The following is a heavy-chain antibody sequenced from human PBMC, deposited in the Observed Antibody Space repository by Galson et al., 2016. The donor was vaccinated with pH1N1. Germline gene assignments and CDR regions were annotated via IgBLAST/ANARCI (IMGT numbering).Heavy chain of an antibody. Sequence: SVKVSCKASGGTFSSYAVSWVRQAPGQGLEWVGGIIGMFGTTTYAQKLQGRVTSTAEELTSSSYMELTCLTSEDTALYYCARSRGYSYGSYYFDNWGQGTLVTVSS. V-gene: IGHV1-69*13. CDR1: GGTFSSYA. D-gene: IGHD5-18*01. CDR3: ARSRGYSYGSYYFDN. CDR2: IIGMFGTT. J-gene: IGHJ4*02.